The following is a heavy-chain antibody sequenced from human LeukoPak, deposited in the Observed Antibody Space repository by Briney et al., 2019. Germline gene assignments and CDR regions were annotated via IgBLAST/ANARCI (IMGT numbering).Heavy chain of an antibody. CDR1: GFTFSSYA. Sequence: GGSLRLSCAASGFTFSSYAMSWVRQAPGKGLEWVSAISGSGSSTYYADSVKGRFTISRDNSKKTLYLQMNSLRAEDTAIYYCAKDSRYHDYSRLLDYWGQGMLVTVSS. V-gene: IGHV3-23*01. CDR2: ISGSGSST. D-gene: IGHD3-16*01. J-gene: IGHJ4*02. CDR3: AKDSRYHDYSRLLDY.